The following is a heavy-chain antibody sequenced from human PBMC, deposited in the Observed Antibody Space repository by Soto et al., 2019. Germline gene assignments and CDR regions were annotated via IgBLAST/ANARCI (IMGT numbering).Heavy chain of an antibody. Sequence: SETLSLTCTVSGGSISSGNNYWSWIRQHPGKGLEWIGYIYYSGSTYYNPSLKSRLTMSGDTSKNQFSLKLSSVTAVDTAVYYCARAPSSSSFSDYWGQGTLVTVSS. CDR2: IYYSGST. CDR3: ARAPSSSSFSDY. J-gene: IGHJ4*02. D-gene: IGHD2-2*01. V-gene: IGHV4-31*03. CDR1: GGSISSGNNY.